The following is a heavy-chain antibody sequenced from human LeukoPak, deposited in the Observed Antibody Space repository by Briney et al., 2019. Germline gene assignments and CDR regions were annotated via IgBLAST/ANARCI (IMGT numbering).Heavy chain of an antibody. J-gene: IGHJ4*02. D-gene: IGHD6-13*01. Sequence: GGSLRLSCEASGFTFSSYAMHWVRQAPGKGLEWVAAISYDATNTYYAASVSLRFSISRNSSKNTLFLQMKRLTPEDTAVYYCVRGAPSYSCTRTPKFDYWGQGSLVTVSS. CDR1: GFTFSSYA. CDR2: ISYDATNT. CDR3: VRGAPSYSCTRTPKFDY. V-gene: IGHV3-30*04.